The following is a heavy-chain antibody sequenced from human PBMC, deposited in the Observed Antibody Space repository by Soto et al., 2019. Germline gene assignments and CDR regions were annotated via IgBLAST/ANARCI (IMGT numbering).Heavy chain of an antibody. J-gene: IGHJ4*02. CDR2: TGSGTGPG. CDR3: ARRDSGGFYRFFDS. D-gene: IGHD2-15*01. Sequence: SVKVSCKASGGSLSTSPISWVRQAPGQGLEWMGGTGSGTGPGNHAQKFQGRLTATADKSTSTVYMELTNLSSEDTAVYYCARRDSGGFYRFFDSWGQGTLVTVSS. V-gene: IGHV1-69*06. CDR1: GGSLSTSP.